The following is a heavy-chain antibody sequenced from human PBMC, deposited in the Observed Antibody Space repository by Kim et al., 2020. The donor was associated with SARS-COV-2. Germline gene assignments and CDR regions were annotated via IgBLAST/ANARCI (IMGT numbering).Heavy chain of an antibody. J-gene: IGHJ6*02. CDR3: AKADYYGSGRPYGMDV. Sequence: GGSLRLSCAASGFTFSSYGMHWVRQAPGKGLEWVAVISYDGSNKYYADSVKGRFTISRDNSKNTLYLQMNSLRPEDTAVYYCAKADYYGSGRPYGMDVWGQGTTVTVSS. V-gene: IGHV3-30*18. D-gene: IGHD3-10*01. CDR1: GFTFSSYG. CDR2: ISYDGSNK.